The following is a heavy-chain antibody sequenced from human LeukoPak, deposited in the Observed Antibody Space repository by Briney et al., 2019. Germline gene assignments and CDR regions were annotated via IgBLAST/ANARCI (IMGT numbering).Heavy chain of an antibody. Sequence: ASVNVSCKASGHTFTGYYMHWVRQAPGQGLEWMGWINPNSGGTNYAQKFQGWVTMTRDTSISTAYMELSRLRPDDTAVYYCARGGECYDILTGPNHYYGMDVWGQGTTVTVSS. D-gene: IGHD3-9*01. V-gene: IGHV1-2*04. CDR2: INPNSGGT. CDR1: GHTFTGYY. J-gene: IGHJ6*02. CDR3: ARGGECYDILTGPNHYYGMDV.